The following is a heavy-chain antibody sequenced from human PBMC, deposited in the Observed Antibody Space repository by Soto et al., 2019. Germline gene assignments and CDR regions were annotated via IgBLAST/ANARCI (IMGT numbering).Heavy chain of an antibody. D-gene: IGHD2-15*01. J-gene: IGHJ3*02. CDR1: GGTFSIYA. V-gene: IGHV1-69*13. CDR3: ARGRLGYCSGGSCYRAFDI. Sequence: ASVKVSCKASGGTFSIYAISWVRQAPGQGLEWMGGIIPIFGTANYAQKFQGRVTITADESTSTAYMELSSLRSEDTAVYYCARGRLGYCSGGSCYRAFDIWGQGTMVTVSS. CDR2: IIPIFGTA.